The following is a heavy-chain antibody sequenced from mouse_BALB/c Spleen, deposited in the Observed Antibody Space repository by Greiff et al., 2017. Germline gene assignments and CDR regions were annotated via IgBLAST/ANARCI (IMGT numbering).Heavy chain of an antibody. V-gene: IGHV2-2*02. Sequence: VQLKQSGPGLVQPSQSLSITCTVSGFSLTSYGVHWVRQSPGKGLEWLGVIWSGGSTDYNAAFISRLGISKDNSKSQVFFKMNSLQANDTAIYYCARNYYGSWYFDVWGAGTTVTVSP. J-gene: IGHJ1*01. CDR2: IWSGGST. CDR1: GFSLTSYG. CDR3: ARNYYGSWYFDV. D-gene: IGHD1-1*01.